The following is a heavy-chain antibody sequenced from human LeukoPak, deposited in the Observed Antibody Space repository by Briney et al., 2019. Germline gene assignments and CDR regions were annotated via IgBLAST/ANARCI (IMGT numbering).Heavy chain of an antibody. CDR1: GSTFSTYA. J-gene: IGHJ3*02. D-gene: IGHD5-18*01. Sequence: GGSLRLSCAASGSTFSTYAMSWVRQAPGKGLEWVSIISGRDGYTHYADAVKGRSTISRDNSKNTLYLQMNSLRAEDTAVYYCAKDQLTGGYNYGYGTFDILGQGTMVTVSS. CDR2: ISGRDGYT. V-gene: IGHV3-23*01. CDR3: AKDQLTGGYNYGYGTFDI.